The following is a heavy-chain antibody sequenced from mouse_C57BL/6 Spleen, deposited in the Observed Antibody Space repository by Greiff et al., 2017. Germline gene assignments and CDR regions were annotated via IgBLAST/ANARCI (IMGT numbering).Heavy chain of an antibody. V-gene: IGHV1-15*01. D-gene: IGHD1-1*01. J-gene: IGHJ1*03. Sequence: VKLLESGAELVRPGASVTLSCKASGYTFTDYEMHWVKQTPVHGLEWIGTIDPETGGTAYNQKFKGKTRLTADKTSSTAYMALRSLTSEDSAVDYCTSTVGPGYWYFDDWGTGTTVTVSS. CDR3: TSTVGPGYWYFDD. CDR1: GYTFTDYE. CDR2: IDPETGGT.